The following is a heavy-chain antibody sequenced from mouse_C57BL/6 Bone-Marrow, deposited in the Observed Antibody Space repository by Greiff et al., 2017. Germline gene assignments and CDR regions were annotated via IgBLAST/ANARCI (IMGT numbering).Heavy chain of an antibody. V-gene: IGHV1-81*01. Sequence: VQLQQSGAELARPGASVKLSCKASGYTFTSYGISWVKQRTGQGLEWIGEIYPRSGNTYYTEKFKGKATLTADKSSSTAYMELRSLTSEDSAVYFCAREVRRRPYAMDYWGQGTSVTVSS. CDR3: AREVRRRPYAMDY. J-gene: IGHJ4*01. CDR1: GYTFTSYG. CDR2: IYPRSGNT. D-gene: IGHD2-14*01.